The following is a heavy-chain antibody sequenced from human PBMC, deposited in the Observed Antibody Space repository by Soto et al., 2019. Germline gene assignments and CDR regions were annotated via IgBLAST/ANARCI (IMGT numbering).Heavy chain of an antibody. CDR2: IYYSGST. CDR3: ARGNYDFWSGYYQYHYDVIAV. D-gene: IGHD3-3*01. V-gene: IGHV4-31*03. J-gene: IGHJ6*02. CDR1: GGSLSSGGYY. Sequence: PPETLSLTCTVSGGSLSSGGYYWCWLRQHPGKGLEWIGYIYYSGSTYYNPSLKSRVTISVDTSKNQFSLKLSSVTAADTAVYYCARGNYDFWSGYYQYHYDVIAVWGQRSTVTVSS.